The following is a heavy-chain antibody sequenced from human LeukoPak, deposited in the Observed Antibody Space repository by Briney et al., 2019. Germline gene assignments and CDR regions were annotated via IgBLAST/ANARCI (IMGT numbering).Heavy chain of an antibody. V-gene: IGHV4-34*01. J-gene: IGHJ4*02. Sequence: SETLSLTCAVYGGSFSGYYWSWIRQPPGKGLEWIGGINHSGSTNYNPSLKSRVTISVDTSKNQFSLKLSSVTAADTAVYYCARGAVGATSPYFDYWGQGTLVTVSS. CDR2: INHSGST. CDR1: GGSFSGYY. CDR3: ARGAVGATSPYFDY. D-gene: IGHD1-26*01.